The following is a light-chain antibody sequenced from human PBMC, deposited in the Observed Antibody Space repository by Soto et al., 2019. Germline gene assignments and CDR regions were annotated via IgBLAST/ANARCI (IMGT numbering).Light chain of an antibody. Sequence: EIVMTQSPATLSVSPGERATLSCRASQDVNNNLAWYQQKPGQAPRLLMSGASNRATGIPDGFTGSGSGTDFTLTISRLEPEDFAVYYCHQYGSSPPTFGQGTKVDIK. J-gene: IGKJ1*01. CDR3: HQYGSSPPT. CDR2: GAS. CDR1: QDVNNN. V-gene: IGKV3-20*01.